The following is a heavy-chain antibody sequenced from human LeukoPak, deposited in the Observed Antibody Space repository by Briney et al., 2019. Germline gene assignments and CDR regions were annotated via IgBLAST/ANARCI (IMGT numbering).Heavy chain of an antibody. CDR3: AKEGDIVVLPAAISFDC. V-gene: IGHV3-23*01. CDR2: ISGSGGST. Sequence: GGSLRLSCAASGFTFSSYAMSWVRQAPVKGLEWVSAISGSGGSTYYADSVKGRFTISRDNSKNTLYLQMNSLRAEDTAVYYCAKEGDIVVLPAAISFDCWGQGTLVTVSS. CDR1: GFTFSSYA. D-gene: IGHD2-2*02. J-gene: IGHJ4*02.